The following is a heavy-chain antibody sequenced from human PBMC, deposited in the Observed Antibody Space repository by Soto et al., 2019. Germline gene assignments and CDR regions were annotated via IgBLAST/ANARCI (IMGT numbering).Heavy chain of an antibody. CDR2: IYHSGRT. D-gene: IGHD6-19*01. V-gene: IGHV4-30-2*01. CDR1: VGSISRCGYP. CDR3: GRAGGLGAVAVDY. J-gene: IGHJ4*02. Sequence: QLQLQESGSGLVKPSQTLSLTCAVSVGSISRCGYPWSWIRQPPGKGLEWIGYIYHSGRTYYNPSLKSRVTISVERSKNQFSLTLSSVTAADTAVYYCGRAGGLGAVAVDYWGQGTLVTVSS.